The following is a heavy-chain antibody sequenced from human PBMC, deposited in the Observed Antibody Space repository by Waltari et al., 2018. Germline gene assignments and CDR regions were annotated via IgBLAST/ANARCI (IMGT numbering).Heavy chain of an antibody. Sequence: EVQLVESGVDMVHHGGSLRLSCVVHGLNFMTYEMDWVRQAPGKGLEWISYIGTSAGDIYYAESVKGRFTISRDNVKNSLYLQMNSLRVEDTAVYYCATDVSGWVDFEHGGRGTLVTVSS. CDR1: GLNFMTYE. J-gene: IGHJ4*02. CDR2: IGTSAGDI. V-gene: IGHV3-48*03. D-gene: IGHD6-19*01. CDR3: ATDVSGWVDFEH.